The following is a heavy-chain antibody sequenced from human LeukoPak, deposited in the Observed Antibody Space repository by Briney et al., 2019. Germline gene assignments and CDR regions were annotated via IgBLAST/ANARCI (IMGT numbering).Heavy chain of an antibody. Sequence: GASVKVSCKASGYTFTSYDINWVRQATGQGLEWMGWINPNSGGTNYAQKFQGRVTMTRDTSISTAYMELSRLRSDDTAVYYCARGYHFDTSGYPVSEYFQHWGQGTLVTVSS. CDR2: INPNSGGT. J-gene: IGHJ1*01. CDR1: GYTFTSYD. V-gene: IGHV1-2*02. D-gene: IGHD3-22*01. CDR3: ARGYHFDTSGYPVSEYFQH.